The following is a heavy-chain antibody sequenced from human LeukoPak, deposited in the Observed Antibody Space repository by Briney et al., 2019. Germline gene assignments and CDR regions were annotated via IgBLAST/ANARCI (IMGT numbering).Heavy chain of an antibody. CDR3: ARGQTNRLLWVGELLSNINPFDY. CDR1: GGTFSSYA. D-gene: IGHD3-10*01. J-gene: IGHJ4*02. V-gene: IGHV1-18*04. CDR2: ISGYNGYT. Sequence: ASVKVSCKASGGTFSSYAISWVRQAPGQGPEWLGWISGYNGYTNYEQKFQDRVTMTTDTSTSTAYMELRSLRFDDTAVYYCARGQTNRLLWVGELLSNINPFDYWGQGTLVTVSS.